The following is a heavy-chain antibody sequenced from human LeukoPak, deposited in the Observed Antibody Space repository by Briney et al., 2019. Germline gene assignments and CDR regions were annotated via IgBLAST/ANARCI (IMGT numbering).Heavy chain of an antibody. V-gene: IGHV3-23*01. CDR1: GFTFSSYA. Sequence: GGSLRLSCAASGFTFSSYAMRWVRQAPGKGLEWVSAISGSGGSTYYADSVKGRFTISRDNSKNTLYLQMNSLRAEDTAVYYCAKVDTAMVGAFYYYYGMDVWGQGTTVTVSS. CDR2: ISGSGGST. J-gene: IGHJ6*02. CDR3: AKVDTAMVGAFYYYYGMDV. D-gene: IGHD5-18*01.